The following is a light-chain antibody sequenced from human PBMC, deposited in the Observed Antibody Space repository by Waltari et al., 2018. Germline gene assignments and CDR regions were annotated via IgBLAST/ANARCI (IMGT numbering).Light chain of an antibody. Sequence: DIVMTQFPDSLAVSLGETANVPCRSSQSVLYSSNNNNYLTWYPQKPGQPPKLLIYWASTRESGVPDRFSGSGSGTDFTLTISSLQAEDVAVYYCQQYFSAPYTFGQGTKLEIK. V-gene: IGKV4-1*01. CDR1: QSVLYSSNNNNY. J-gene: IGKJ2*01. CDR3: QQYFSAPYT. CDR2: WAS.